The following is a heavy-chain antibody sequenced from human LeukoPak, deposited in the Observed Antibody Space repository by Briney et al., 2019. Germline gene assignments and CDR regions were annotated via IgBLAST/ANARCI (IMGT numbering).Heavy chain of an antibody. D-gene: IGHD3-22*01. V-gene: IGHV1-8*01. CDR1: GYTFPAYD. CDR3: ARLSDTPAYYYSSGYYHIRY. CDR2: MNPDTGNT. Sequence: GASVKVSCKASGYTFPAYDINLVRQGAGQGLEWIGWMNPDTGNTGCAQKFQGRVTMTRDTSKSTAYMELNSLRSEDTAVYYCARLSDTPAYYYSSGYYHIRYWGQGTLLTVSS. J-gene: IGHJ4*02.